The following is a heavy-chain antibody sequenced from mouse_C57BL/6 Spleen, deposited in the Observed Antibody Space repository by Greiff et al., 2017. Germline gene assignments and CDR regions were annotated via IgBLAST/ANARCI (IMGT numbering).Heavy chain of an antibody. CDR1: GYTFTDYN. CDR3: ARLGEIYYDYPCAY. CDR2: INPNNGGT. V-gene: IGHV1-18*01. D-gene: IGHD2-4*01. Sequence: EVQLQQSGPELVKPGASVKIPCKASGYTFTDYNMDWVKQSPGKSLEWIGDINPNNGGTIYNQKFKGKATLTVDKSSSTAYMELRSLTSEDTAVYYCARLGEIYYDYPCAYWGQGTLVTVSA. J-gene: IGHJ3*01.